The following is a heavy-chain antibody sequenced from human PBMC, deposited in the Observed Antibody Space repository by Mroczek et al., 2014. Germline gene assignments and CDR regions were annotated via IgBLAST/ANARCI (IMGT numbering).Heavy chain of an antibody. CDR1: GGSISSYY. CDR3: ARASYGYGYLLGSTPYYYYYMDV. J-gene: IGHJ6*03. V-gene: IGHV4-59*01. Sequence: KESGPGLVKPSETLSLTCTVSGGSISSYYWSWIRQPPGKGLEWIGYIYYSGSTNYNPSLKSRVTISVDTSKNQFSLKLSSVTAADTAVYYCARASYGYGYLLGSTPYYYYYMDVWGKGTTVTVSS. D-gene: IGHD5-18*01. CDR2: IYYSGST.